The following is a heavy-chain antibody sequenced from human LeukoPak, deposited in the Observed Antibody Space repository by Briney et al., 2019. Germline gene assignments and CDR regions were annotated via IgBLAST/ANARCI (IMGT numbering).Heavy chain of an antibody. D-gene: IGHD3-3*01. V-gene: IGHV3-23*01. CDR1: GFTFSSYA. CDR3: AKNPITIFGVGPGSYYFDY. Sequence: GGSLRLSCAASGFTFSSYAMSWVRQAPGKGLEWVSAISGSGGSTYYADSVKGRFTISRDNSKNTLYLQMNSLRAEDTAVYYCAKNPITIFGVGPGSYYFDYWGQGALVTVSS. J-gene: IGHJ4*02. CDR2: ISGSGGST.